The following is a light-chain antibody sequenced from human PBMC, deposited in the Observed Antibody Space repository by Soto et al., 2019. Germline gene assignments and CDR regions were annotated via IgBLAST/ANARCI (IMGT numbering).Light chain of an antibody. CDR3: QQDNSPWT. CDR2: DAS. CDR1: QSISSW. V-gene: IGKV1-5*01. J-gene: IGKJ1*01. Sequence: DIQMTQSPSTLSASVGDRVTITCRASQSISSWLAWYQQKPGKAPKLLIYDASSLESGVPSRFSGSGSGTEFTLTISSLQPDDFATYYCQQDNSPWTGGRGTKVEIK.